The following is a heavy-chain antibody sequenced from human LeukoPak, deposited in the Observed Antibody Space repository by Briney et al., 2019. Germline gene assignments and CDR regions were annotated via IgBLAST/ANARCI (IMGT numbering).Heavy chain of an antibody. Sequence: GGSLRLSCAASGFTFSSYVMHWVRQAPGKGLEWVAIISYDGSNEYYADSVKGRFTISRDNSKNTLYLQMNSLRAADTAVYYCARDEGTSYLSSSDYWGEGAPVSVSS. V-gene: IGHV3-30*04. CDR3: ARDEGTSYLSSSDY. CDR1: GFTFSSYV. J-gene: IGHJ4*02. CDR2: ISYDGSNE. D-gene: IGHD6-6*01.